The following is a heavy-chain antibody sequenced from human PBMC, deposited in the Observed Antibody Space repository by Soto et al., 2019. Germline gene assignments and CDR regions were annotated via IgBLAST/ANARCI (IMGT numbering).Heavy chain of an antibody. Sequence: EVQLVESGGGLVQPGGSLRLSCAASGFTVSSNYMSWVRQAPGKGLEWVSVIYSGGSTYYADSVKGRFTIFRDNSKNTLYLQMNSLCAEDTAVYYCARPFSWQQLFHYYYYMDVWGKGTTVTVSS. D-gene: IGHD6-13*01. V-gene: IGHV3-66*01. J-gene: IGHJ6*03. CDR2: IYSGGST. CDR1: GFTVSSNY. CDR3: ARPFSWQQLFHYYYYMDV.